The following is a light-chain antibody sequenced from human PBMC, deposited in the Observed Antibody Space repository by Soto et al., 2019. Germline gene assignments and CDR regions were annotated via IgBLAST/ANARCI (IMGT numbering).Light chain of an antibody. CDR3: SSFASTHTYV. CDR2: EVN. CDR1: SSDVAFYNH. V-gene: IGLV2-14*01. J-gene: IGLJ1*01. Sequence: QSVLTQPASVSGSPGQSITISCTGTSSDVAFYNHVSWYQQHPGKAPKLLIYEVNNRPSGVSHRFSVSKSGNTASLTISWLQAEDEADYYCSSFASTHTYVFGTATQLTVL.